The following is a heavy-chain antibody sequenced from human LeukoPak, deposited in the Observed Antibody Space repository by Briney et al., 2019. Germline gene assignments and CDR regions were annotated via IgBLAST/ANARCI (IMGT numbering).Heavy chain of an antibody. V-gene: IGHV4-61*05. CDR2: IYYSGST. CDR3: ARGGSIVGTTPHDTFDI. CDR1: GGSISSSSHY. Sequence: SESLSLTCTVSGGSISSSSHYWGWIRQPPGKGLEWIGYIYYSGSTNYNPSLKSRVAISVDTSKNQVSLRLSSVTAADTAVYYCARGGSIVGTTPHDTFDIWGQGTVVTVSS. D-gene: IGHD1-26*01. J-gene: IGHJ3*02.